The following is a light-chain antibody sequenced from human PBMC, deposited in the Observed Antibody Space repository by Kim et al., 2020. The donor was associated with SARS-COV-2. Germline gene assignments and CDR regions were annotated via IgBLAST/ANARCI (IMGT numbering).Light chain of an antibody. J-gene: IGKJ3*01. CDR3: QECLNWSFT. CDR1: SDY. Sequence: SDYLAWCQEKPGQSPRLRNYYASNGATSTPAGFSGSVSGTDYSLTIGSLEPEDFAVYYCQECLNWSFTFGPGTKVDIK. V-gene: IGKV3-11*01. CDR2: YAS.